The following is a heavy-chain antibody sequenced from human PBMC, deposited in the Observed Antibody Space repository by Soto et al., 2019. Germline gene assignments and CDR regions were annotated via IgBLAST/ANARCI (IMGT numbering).Heavy chain of an antibody. Sequence: SETLSLTCTVSGGSISSGGYYWSWIRQHPGKGLEWIGYIYYSGSTYYNPSLKSRVTISVDTSKNQFSLKLSSVTAADTAVYYCARGGRYYDSSGYSSFDYWSQGTLVTVSS. CDR2: IYYSGST. CDR1: GGSISSGGYY. V-gene: IGHV4-31*03. J-gene: IGHJ4*02. D-gene: IGHD3-22*01. CDR3: ARGGRYYDSSGYSSFDY.